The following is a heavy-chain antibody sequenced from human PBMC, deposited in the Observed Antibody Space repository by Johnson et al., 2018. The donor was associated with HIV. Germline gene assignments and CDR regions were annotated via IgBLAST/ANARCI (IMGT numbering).Heavy chain of an antibody. CDR3: ARGPGGDYTYGFFQH. V-gene: IGHV3-20*03. CDR2: IDWNGGST. Sequence: ASGFTFDDYGMSWVRQGPGKGLEWVSGIDWNGGSTGYADSVKGRFTISRDNTKNTLYIQMSGLRDDDTGLYYCARGPGGDYTYGFFQHWGQGTMVIVSS. J-gene: IGHJ3*01. CDR1: GFTFDDYG. D-gene: IGHD4-17*01.